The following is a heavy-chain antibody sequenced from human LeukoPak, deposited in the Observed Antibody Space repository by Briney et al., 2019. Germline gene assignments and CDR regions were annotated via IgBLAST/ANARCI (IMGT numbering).Heavy chain of an antibody. CDR3: ARDRASGWSFDP. CDR2: IYYSGST. D-gene: IGHD6-19*01. V-gene: IGHV4-39*07. Sequence: SETLSLTCTVSGGSISSSSYYWGWIRQPPGKGLEWIGSIYYSGSTYYNPSLKSRVTMLVDTSKNQFSLRLSSVTAADTAVYYCARDRASGWSFDPWGQGTLVTVSS. CDR1: GGSISSSSYY. J-gene: IGHJ5*02.